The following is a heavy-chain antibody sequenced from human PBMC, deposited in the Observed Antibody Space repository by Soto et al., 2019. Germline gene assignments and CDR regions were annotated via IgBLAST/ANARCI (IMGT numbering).Heavy chain of an antibody. CDR3: ARGVLIAAAGPFDY. CDR1: GGSISSGGYY. D-gene: IGHD6-13*01. Sequence: SETLSLTCTVSGGSISSGGYYWSCIRQHPGKGLEWIGYIYYSGSTYYNPSLKSRVTISVDTSKNQFSLKLSSVTAADTAVYYCARGVLIAAAGPFDYWGQGTLVTVSS. J-gene: IGHJ4*02. V-gene: IGHV4-31*03. CDR2: IYYSGST.